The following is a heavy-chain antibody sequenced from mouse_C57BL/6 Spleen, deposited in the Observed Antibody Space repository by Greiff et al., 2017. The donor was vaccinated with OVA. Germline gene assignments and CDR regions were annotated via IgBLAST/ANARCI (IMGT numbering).Heavy chain of an antibody. D-gene: IGHD1-1*01. CDR1: GYAFTNYL. J-gene: IGHJ3*01. CDR3: ARSGYGSSFFAY. V-gene: IGHV1-54*01. Sequence: VQLQQSGAELVRPATSVKVSCKASGYAFTNYLIEWVKQRPGQGLEWIGVINPGSGGTNYNEKFKGKATLTADKSSSTAYMQLSSLTSEDSAVYFCARSGYGSSFFAYWGQGTLVTVSA. CDR2: INPGSGGT.